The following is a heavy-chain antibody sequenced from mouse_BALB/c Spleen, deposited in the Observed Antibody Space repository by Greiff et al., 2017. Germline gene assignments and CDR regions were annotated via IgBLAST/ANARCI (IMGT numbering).Heavy chain of an antibody. CDR1: GFTFSSYG. CDR2: ISSGGSYT. V-gene: IGHV5-6*02. D-gene: IGHD1-1*01. CDR3: SRRTVVAPHFDY. J-gene: IGHJ2*01. Sequence: EVKLVESGGDLVKPGGSLKLSCAASGFTFSSYGMSWVRQTPDKRLEWVATISSGGSYTYYPDSVKGRVTFSRDNAKNTLYLLMSSLKSEDTAMYYCSRRTVVAPHFDYWGQGTTLTVSS.